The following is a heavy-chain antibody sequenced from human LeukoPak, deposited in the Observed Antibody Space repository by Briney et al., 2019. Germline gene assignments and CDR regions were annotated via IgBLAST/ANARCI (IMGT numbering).Heavy chain of an antibody. D-gene: IGHD1-26*01. Sequence: GGSLRLSCAASGFAFSSYAMHWVRQAPGKGLEWVAVISYDGSNKYYADSVKGRFTVSRDNSKNTLYLQMNSLRAEDTAVYYCARSRGDSGSYFDYWGQGTLVTVSS. V-gene: IGHV3-30-3*01. CDR2: ISYDGSNK. CDR3: ARSRGDSGSYFDY. J-gene: IGHJ4*02. CDR1: GFAFSSYA.